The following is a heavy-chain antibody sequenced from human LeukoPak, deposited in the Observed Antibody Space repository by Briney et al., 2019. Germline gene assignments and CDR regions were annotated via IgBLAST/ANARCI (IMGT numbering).Heavy chain of an antibody. D-gene: IGHD6-13*01. V-gene: IGHV3-23*01. CDR1: GFTFSSYA. CDR2: ITGSGGST. J-gene: IGHJ4*02. CDR3: AKDRAEYSSSWTLFDY. Sequence: PGGSLRLSCAASGFTFSSYAMSWVRQAPGKGLEWVSTITGSGGSTHYADSVEGRFTISRDNSKNTLYLQMNSLRAEDTAVYYCAKDRAEYSSSWTLFDYWGQGTLVTVSS.